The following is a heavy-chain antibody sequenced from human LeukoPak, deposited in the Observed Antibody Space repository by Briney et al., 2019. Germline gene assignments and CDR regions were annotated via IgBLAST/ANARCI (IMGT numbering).Heavy chain of an antibody. Sequence: ASEKVSCKASGYTFSSYGISWVRQAPGQGLEWMGWISAYNGNTNFAQEFQGRVTMTTDTSTSTASMELRSLRSDDTAVYYCARDQGIYNHRIIDSWGQGTLVTVSS. J-gene: IGHJ4*02. V-gene: IGHV1-18*01. CDR2: ISAYNGNT. D-gene: IGHD5-12*01. CDR3: ARDQGIYNHRIIDS. CDR1: GYTFSSYG.